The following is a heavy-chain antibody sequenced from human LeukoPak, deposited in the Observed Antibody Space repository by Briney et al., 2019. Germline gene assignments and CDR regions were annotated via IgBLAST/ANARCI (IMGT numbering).Heavy chain of an antibody. Sequence: SETLSLTCAVYGGSFSGYYWSWIRQPPGKGLEWIGEINHSGSTNYNPSLKSRVTISVDTSKNQFSLKLSSVTAADTAVYYCARHRRWLVPDYWPQGTLVPVSS. D-gene: IGHD6-19*01. CDR3: ARHRRWLVPDY. CDR2: INHSGST. CDR1: GGSFSGYY. V-gene: IGHV4-34*01. J-gene: IGHJ4*02.